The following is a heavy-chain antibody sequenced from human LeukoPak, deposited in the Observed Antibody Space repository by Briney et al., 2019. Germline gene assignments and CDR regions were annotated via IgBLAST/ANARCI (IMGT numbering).Heavy chain of an antibody. CDR1: GGTFSSYA. CDR3: ARYSSSWYFDY. D-gene: IGHD6-13*01. V-gene: IGHV1-69*10. Sequence: SVKVSFKASGGTFSSYAISWVRQAPGQGLEWMGGIIPILGIANYAQKFQGRVTINEDKSKSTAYMELSSLRSEDTAVYYCARYSSSWYFDYWGQGTLVTVSS. CDR2: IIPILGIA. J-gene: IGHJ4*02.